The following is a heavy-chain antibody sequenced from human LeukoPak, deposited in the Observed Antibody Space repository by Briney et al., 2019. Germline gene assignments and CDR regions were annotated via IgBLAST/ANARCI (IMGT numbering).Heavy chain of an antibody. CDR2: IYAGDSDT. V-gene: IGHV5-51*01. CDR1: GSSFISYS. D-gene: IGHD3-10*01. Sequence: GESLKISCKGSGSSFISYSIGRVRQMPGKGLEWMGIIYAGDSDTRYSPSFQGQVTMSVDKSITTAYLQWSSLKASDTAMYFCARSTSVHYLFDYWGQGTLVTVSS. CDR3: ARSTSVHYLFDY. J-gene: IGHJ4*02.